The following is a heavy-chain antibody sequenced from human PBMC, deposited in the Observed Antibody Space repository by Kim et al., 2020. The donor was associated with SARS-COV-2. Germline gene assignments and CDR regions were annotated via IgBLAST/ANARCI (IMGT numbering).Heavy chain of an antibody. D-gene: IGHD3-22*01. V-gene: IGHV3-15*01. J-gene: IGHJ4*02. CDR3: TTDPSDSSGWGYFDY. Sequence: APVKGRLTIARDDSKNTLYLQMNSLKTEDTAVYYCTTDPSDSSGWGYFDYWGQGTLVTVSS.